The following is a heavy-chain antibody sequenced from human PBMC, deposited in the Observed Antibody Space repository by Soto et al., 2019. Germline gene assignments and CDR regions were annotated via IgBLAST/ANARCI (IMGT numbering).Heavy chain of an antibody. V-gene: IGHV3-30-3*01. D-gene: IGHD1-1*01. J-gene: IGHJ6*02. Sequence: GGSLRLSCAASGFTFSSYAMHWVRQAPGKGLEWVAVISYDGSNKYYADSVKGRFTISRDNSKNTPYLQMNSLRAEDTAVYYCARDRLRYNWNDFPYYYYGMDVWGQGTTVTVSS. CDR3: ARDRLRYNWNDFPYYYYGMDV. CDR2: ISYDGSNK. CDR1: GFTFSSYA.